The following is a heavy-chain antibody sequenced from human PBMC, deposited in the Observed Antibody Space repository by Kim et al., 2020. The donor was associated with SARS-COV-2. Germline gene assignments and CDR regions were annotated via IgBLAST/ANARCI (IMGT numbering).Heavy chain of an antibody. CDR3: ARSGIGAAGYFDY. D-gene: IGHD6-13*01. J-gene: IGHJ4*02. V-gene: IGHV4-31*02. Sequence: YAPALNSRVTISVDASKNQFAVKVSSVTAAATDVYYCARSGIGAAGYFDYWGQGTVVTVSS.